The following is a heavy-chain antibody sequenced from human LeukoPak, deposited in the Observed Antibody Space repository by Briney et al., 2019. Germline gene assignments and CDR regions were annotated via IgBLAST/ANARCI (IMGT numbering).Heavy chain of an antibody. CDR1: GGSFSGYY. CDR3: ARVEDSGYDWGYFDY. Sequence: SETLSLTCAVYGGSFSGYYWSWIRQPPGKGLEWIGEINHSGSTNYNPSLKSRVTISVDTSKNQFSLKPSSVTAADTAVYYCARVEDSGYDWGYFDYWGQGTLVTVSS. J-gene: IGHJ4*02. CDR2: INHSGST. V-gene: IGHV4-34*01. D-gene: IGHD5-12*01.